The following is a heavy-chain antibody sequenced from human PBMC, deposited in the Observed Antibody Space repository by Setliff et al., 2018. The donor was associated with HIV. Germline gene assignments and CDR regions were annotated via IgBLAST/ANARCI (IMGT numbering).Heavy chain of an antibody. Sequence: ASVKVSCKASGYSFTYYAVHWVRQALGQRLEWMGRINAGNGHTEYSQNFQDRITFTRDTSASTVYMEFTSLRSEDTAVYYCARDRGYGSGSYYADNWFDPWGQGTLVTVSS. D-gene: IGHD3-10*01. CDR2: INAGNGHT. CDR3: ARDRGYGSGSYYADNWFDP. J-gene: IGHJ5*02. CDR1: GYSFTYYA. V-gene: IGHV1-3*01.